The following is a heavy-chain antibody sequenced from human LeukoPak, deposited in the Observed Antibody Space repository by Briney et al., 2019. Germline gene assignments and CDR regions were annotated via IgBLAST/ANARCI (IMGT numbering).Heavy chain of an antibody. Sequence: GGSLRLSCAASGFTFSSYSMNWVRQAPGAGLEGVSFISSSSSYIYYADSVKGRFTISRDNAKNSLYLQMNSLRAEDTAVYYCARGEYGSGSYHIDYWGQGTLVTVSS. CDR3: ARGEYGSGSYHIDY. V-gene: IGHV3-21*01. D-gene: IGHD3-10*01. CDR2: ISSSSSYI. CDR1: GFTFSSYS. J-gene: IGHJ4*02.